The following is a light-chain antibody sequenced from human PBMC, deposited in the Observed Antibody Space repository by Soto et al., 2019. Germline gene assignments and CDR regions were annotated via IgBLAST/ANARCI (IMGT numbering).Light chain of an antibody. CDR3: AAWDGSLQSWV. V-gene: IGLV1-44*01. J-gene: IGLJ3*02. CDR1: SSNIGSHV. Sequence: QAVVTQPPSASGTPGQRVTISCSGSSSNIGSHVVNWYQQVPGTAPKLLIYTNNQRPSGVPDRFSDSKSGTSASLAISGLQSEDEADYYCAAWDGSLQSWVFGGGTKVTVL. CDR2: TNN.